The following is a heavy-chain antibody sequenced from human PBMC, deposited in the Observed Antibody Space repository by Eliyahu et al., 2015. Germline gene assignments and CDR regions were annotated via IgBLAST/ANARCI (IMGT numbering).Heavy chain of an antibody. CDR1: GGSIRSXY. CDR2: IYYSGTT. J-gene: IGHJ1*01. D-gene: IGHD5-12*01. Sequence: QVQLQESGPGLVKPSETLSLTCSVXGGSIRSXYWSWIRQLPGKGLEWIGNIYYSGTTNYNPSLKSRVTISVDTSKNQFSLRLNSVTAADTAVYYCAREGLGYGAEFLHHWGQGTLVTVSS. V-gene: IGHV4-59*01. CDR3: AREGLGYGAEFLHH.